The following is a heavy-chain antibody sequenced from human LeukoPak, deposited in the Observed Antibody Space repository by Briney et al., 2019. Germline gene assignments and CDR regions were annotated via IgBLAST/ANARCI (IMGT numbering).Heavy chain of an antibody. CDR1: GGTFSSYA. V-gene: IGHV1-69*05. CDR3: ARVGYSSSSTYNWFDP. J-gene: IGHJ5*02. CDR2: IIPIFGTA. D-gene: IGHD6-6*01. Sequence: ASVKVSCKASGGTFSSYAISWVRQAPGQGLEWMGGIIPIFGTANYAQKFQGRVTITTDESTSTAYMELSSLRSEDTVVYYCARVGYSSSSTYNWFDPWGQGTLVTVSS.